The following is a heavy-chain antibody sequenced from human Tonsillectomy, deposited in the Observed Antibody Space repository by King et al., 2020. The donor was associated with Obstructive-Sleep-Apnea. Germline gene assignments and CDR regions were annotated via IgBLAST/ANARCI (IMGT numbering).Heavy chain of an antibody. J-gene: IGHJ4*02. D-gene: IGHD2-2*01. V-gene: IGHV1-8*02. CDR2: MNPNSGSA. Sequence: VQLVQSGAEVKRPGASVKVFCKASGYTFTSHDINWVRQATGQGLEWMGWMNPNSGSAGFAQKFQGRVTMTRDTSISTAYMELSSLRSEDSAIYYCARVLGYCSSTTWGGVDYWGQGTLVTVSS. CDR3: ARVLGYCSSTTWGGVDY. CDR1: GYTFTSHD.